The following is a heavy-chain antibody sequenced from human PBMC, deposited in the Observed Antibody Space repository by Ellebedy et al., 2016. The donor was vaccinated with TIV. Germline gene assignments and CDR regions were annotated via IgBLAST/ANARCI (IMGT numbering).Heavy chain of an antibody. CDR1: GFSLSTSGMC. J-gene: IGHJ4*02. CDR3: ARRRQLHASYTFDY. Sequence: SGPTLVKPTQTLTLTCTFSGFSLSTSGMCVSWIRQPPGKGLEWIGEINHSGSTNYNPSLKSRVTISVDTSKNQFSLKLSSVTAADTAVYYCARRRQLHASYTFDYWGQGTLVTVSS. D-gene: IGHD2-2*01. V-gene: IGHV4-39*01. CDR2: INHSGST.